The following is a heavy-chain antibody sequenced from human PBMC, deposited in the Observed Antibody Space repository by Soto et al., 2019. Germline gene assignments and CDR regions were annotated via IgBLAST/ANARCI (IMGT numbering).Heavy chain of an antibody. V-gene: IGHV3-9*01. J-gene: IGHJ4*02. CDR2: ISWEGGRI. Sequence: PGGSLRLSCATSGFNFDDYAMHWVRQVPGKGLEWISGISWEGGRIGYADSVKVRFTISRDNAKNSLYLEMNSLRSEDTALYYCAKDHDEDFGYDLDYFNYWGRATLVTSPQ. CDR3: AKDHDEDFGYDLDYFNY. D-gene: IGHD5-12*01. CDR1: GFNFDDYA.